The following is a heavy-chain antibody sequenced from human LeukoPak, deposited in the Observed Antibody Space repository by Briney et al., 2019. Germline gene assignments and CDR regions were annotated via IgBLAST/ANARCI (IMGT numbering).Heavy chain of an antibody. D-gene: IGHD6-19*01. J-gene: IGHJ4*02. CDR3: VGSGWYLHLHY. CDR1: GGSINSYY. V-gene: IGHV4-59*01. CDR2: IYYSGST. Sequence: SETLSLTCTVSGGSINSYYWSWIRQSPGKGLEWIGYIYYSGSTYYNPSLKSRVTISVDTSKNQFSLKLTSVTAADTAVYYCVGSGWYLHLHYWGQGTLVTVSS.